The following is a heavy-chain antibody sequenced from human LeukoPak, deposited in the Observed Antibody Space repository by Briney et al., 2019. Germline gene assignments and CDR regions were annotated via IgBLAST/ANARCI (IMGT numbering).Heavy chain of an antibody. D-gene: IGHD3-10*01. J-gene: IGHJ4*02. CDR2: ISSGSSYI. CDR1: GFTFSSYS. V-gene: IGHV3-21*01. CDR3: ARDFGELLPLDY. Sequence: PGGSLRLSCAASGFTFSSYSMKWVRQAPGKGLEWVSSISSGSSYIYYADSVKGRFTVSRDNAKNTLYLQMNSLRAEDTAVYYCARDFGELLPLDYWGQGTLVTVSS.